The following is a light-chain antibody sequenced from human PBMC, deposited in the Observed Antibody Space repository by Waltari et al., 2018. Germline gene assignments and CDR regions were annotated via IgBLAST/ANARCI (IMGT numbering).Light chain of an antibody. V-gene: IGKV3-20*01. CDR3: QHYVRLPAT. J-gene: IGKJ1*01. CDR2: GAS. CDR1: QSVSRT. Sequence: EIVLTKSPGTLSLSQGERATLSCRASQSVSRTLAWYQQKPGHAPKLLIYGASIRSTGSPDRFTGSGSGTDFSLTISSLEPEDFAIYFCQHYVRLPATFGQGTKVEIK.